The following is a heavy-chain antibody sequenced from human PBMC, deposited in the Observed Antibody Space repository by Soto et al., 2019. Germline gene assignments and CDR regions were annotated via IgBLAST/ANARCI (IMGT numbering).Heavy chain of an antibody. CDR2: VNPADSDT. J-gene: IGHJ4*02. Sequence: GESLKISCKGSGYSFTNYWIGWVRQMPGKGLEWMGIVNPADSDTIYTPSLQGQVTVSVDKSISTVYLQRGSLQPSATAMSYCLSPEMIGYFTHWGQGTLVTVSS. D-gene: IGHD3-3*01. V-gene: IGHV5-51*01. CDR3: LSPEMIGYFTH. CDR1: GYSFTNYW.